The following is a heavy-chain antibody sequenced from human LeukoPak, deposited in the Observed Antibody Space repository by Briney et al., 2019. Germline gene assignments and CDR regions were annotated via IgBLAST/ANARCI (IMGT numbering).Heavy chain of an antibody. V-gene: IGHV3-48*03. CDR1: GFTFSSYE. CDR2: ISSSGSTI. Sequence: GGSLRLSCAASGFTFSSYEMNWVRQAPGKGLEWVSYISSSGSTIYYADSVKGRFTISRDNSKNTLYLQMNSLRAEDTAVYYCAKGFMGAVAGTDWFDPWGQGTLVTVSS. CDR3: AKGFMGAVAGTDWFDP. D-gene: IGHD6-19*01. J-gene: IGHJ5*02.